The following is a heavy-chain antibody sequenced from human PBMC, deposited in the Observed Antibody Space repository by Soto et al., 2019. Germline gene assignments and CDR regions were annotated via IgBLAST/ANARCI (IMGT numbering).Heavy chain of an antibody. CDR3: AREVRYSGYDPYYYYYYMDV. D-gene: IGHD5-12*01. CDR2: INHSGST. V-gene: IGHV4-34*01. Sequence: SETLSLTCAVYGGSFSGYYWSWIRQPPGKGLEWIGEINHSGSTNYNPSLKSRVTISVDTSKNQFSLKLSSVTAADTAVYYCAREVRYSGYDPYYYYYYMDVWGKGTTVTVSS. CDR1: GGSFSGYY. J-gene: IGHJ6*03.